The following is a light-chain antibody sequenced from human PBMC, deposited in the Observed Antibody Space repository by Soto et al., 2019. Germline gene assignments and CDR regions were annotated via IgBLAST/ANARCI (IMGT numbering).Light chain of an antibody. V-gene: IGKV3-15*01. Sequence: EIVMTQSPGTVSVFPGETVTLSCRASQSVSGYLDWFHQKPGQAPRLVLLRIFTRAIGVPARFSGSGSETEFTLTISGRQSEDSGVYYCLQHYSWPWTFGQGTKVEIK. CDR1: QSVSGY. J-gene: IGKJ1*01. CDR3: LQHYSWPWT. CDR2: RIF.